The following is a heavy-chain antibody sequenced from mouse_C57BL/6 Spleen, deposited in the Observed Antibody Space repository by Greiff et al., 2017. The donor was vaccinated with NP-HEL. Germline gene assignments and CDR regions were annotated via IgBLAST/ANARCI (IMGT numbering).Heavy chain of an antibody. CDR3: ARKGEGDDEDYYAMED. V-gene: IGHV1-59*01. CDR2: IDPSDSYT. Sequence: QVQLQQPGAELVRPGTSVKLSCKASGYTFTSYWMHWVKQRPGQGLEWIGVIDPSDSYTNYNQKFKGKATLTVDTSSSTAYMQLSSLTSEDSAVYDCARKGEGDDEDYYAMEDWGQGTSVTVSS. J-gene: IGHJ4*01. CDR1: GYTFTSYW. D-gene: IGHD2-2*01.